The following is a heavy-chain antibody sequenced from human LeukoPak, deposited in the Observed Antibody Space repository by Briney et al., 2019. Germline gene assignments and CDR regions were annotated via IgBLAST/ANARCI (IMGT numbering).Heavy chain of an antibody. CDR2: IIPIFGTA. CDR1: GGTFSSYA. D-gene: IGHD3-10*01. CDR3: ARGPYYYGSGSYIFDY. Sequence: ASVKVSCKASGGTFSSYAISWVRQAPGQGLEWMGRIIPIFGTANYAQKFQGRVTITTDESTSTAYMELSSLRSEDTAVYYCARGPYYYGSGSYIFDYWGQGTLVTVSS. J-gene: IGHJ4*02. V-gene: IGHV1-69*05.